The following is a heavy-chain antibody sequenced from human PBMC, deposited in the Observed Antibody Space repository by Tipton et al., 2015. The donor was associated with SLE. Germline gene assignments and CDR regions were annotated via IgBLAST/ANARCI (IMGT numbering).Heavy chain of an antibody. CDR1: GGSISSYY. Sequence: TLSLTCTVSGGSISSYYWSWIRQPPGKGLEWIGSIYHSGSTYYNPSLKSRVTISVDTSKNQFSLKLSSVTAADTAVYYCARAYAGDVDYWGQGTLVTVSS. CDR2: IYHSGST. J-gene: IGHJ4*02. CDR3: ARAYAGDVDY. V-gene: IGHV4-59*12. D-gene: IGHD2-2*01.